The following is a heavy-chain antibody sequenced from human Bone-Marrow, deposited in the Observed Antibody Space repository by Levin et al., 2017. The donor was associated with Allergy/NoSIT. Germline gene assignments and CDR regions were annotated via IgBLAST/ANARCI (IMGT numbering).Heavy chain of an antibody. CDR2: IYYSESS. V-gene: IGHV4-39*01. CDR3: ARHERSGGVFSAAGS. Sequence: SQTLSLTCTVSGVSISSISNYWGWLRQPPGKGLGWIGSIYYSESSNYNPSLKSRATISVDTSKNQFSLKLSSVTAADTAVYYCARHERSGGVFSAAGSWGQGTLVTVSS. D-gene: IGHD6-13*01. CDR1: GVSISSISNY. J-gene: IGHJ4*02.